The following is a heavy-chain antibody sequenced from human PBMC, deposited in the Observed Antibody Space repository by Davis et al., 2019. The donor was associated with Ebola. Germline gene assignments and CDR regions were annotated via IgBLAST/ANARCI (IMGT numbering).Heavy chain of an antibody. Sequence: GESLKISCVGSGFTFYSYSVNWVRQAPGKGLEWVSAISGSGGSTYYADSVKGRFTISRDNSKKTLYLQMNSLRAEDTAVYYCAKSGLSFGVVKYHYGMDVWGKGTTVTVSS. CDR1: GFTFYSYS. CDR3: AKSGLSFGVVKYHYGMDV. D-gene: IGHD3-3*01. CDR2: ISGSGGST. J-gene: IGHJ6*04. V-gene: IGHV3-23*01.